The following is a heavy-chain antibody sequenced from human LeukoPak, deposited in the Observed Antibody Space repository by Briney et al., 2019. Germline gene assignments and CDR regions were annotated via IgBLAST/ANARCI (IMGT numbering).Heavy chain of an antibody. V-gene: IGHV3-23*01. D-gene: IGHD6-13*01. CDR2: ISGSGGST. CDR1: GFTFSSYA. J-gene: IGHJ4*02. CDR3: AKDHGVAAAGIPKWFDY. Sequence: GGSLRLSCAASGFTFSSYAMSWVRQAPGKGLEWVSAISGSGGSTYHADSVKGRFTISRDNSKNTLYLQMNSLRAEDTAVYYCAKDHGVAAAGIPKWFDYWGQGTLVTASS.